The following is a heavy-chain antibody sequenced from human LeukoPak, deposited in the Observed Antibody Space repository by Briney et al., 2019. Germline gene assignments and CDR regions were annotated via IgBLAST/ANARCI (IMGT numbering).Heavy chain of an antibody. J-gene: IGHJ4*02. Sequence: SETLSLTCTVSGGSISSYYWSWIRQPPGKGLEWIGYIYYSGSTNYNPSLESRVTMSVDTSKNQFSLKVTSVTAADTAVYYCARFSMVRGIYFFDYWGQGALVSVSS. V-gene: IGHV4-59*01. CDR2: IYYSGST. CDR1: GGSISSYY. D-gene: IGHD3-10*01. CDR3: ARFSMVRGIYFFDY.